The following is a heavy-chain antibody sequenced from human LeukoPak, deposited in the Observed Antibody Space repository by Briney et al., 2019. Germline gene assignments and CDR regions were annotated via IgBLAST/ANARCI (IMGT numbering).Heavy chain of an antibody. Sequence: GGSLRLSCAASGFTFSSYCMHWVRQAPGKGLEWVAVISYDGSNKYYADSVKGRFTISRDNSKNTLYLQMNSLRAEDTAVYSCAKDRGGSSSWSLDIWGQGTMVTVSS. CDR1: GFTFSSYC. D-gene: IGHD6-13*01. J-gene: IGHJ3*02. V-gene: IGHV3-30*18. CDR3: AKDRGGSSSWSLDI. CDR2: ISYDGSNK.